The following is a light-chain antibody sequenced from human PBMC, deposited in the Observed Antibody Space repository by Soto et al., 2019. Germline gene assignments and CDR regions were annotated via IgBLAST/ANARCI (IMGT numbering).Light chain of an antibody. CDR1: GSNLGAGYD. Sequence: QPVLTQPPSVSGAPGQAVSISCTGSGSNLGAGYDVNWYQQFPGTAPTLLISDNTNRPSGVPDRFSGSKSGTSASLAISGLQSDDEADYYCQSYDNSLRGYVFVPGTKLTVL. J-gene: IGLJ1*01. V-gene: IGLV1-40*01. CDR2: DNT. CDR3: QSYDNSLRGYV.